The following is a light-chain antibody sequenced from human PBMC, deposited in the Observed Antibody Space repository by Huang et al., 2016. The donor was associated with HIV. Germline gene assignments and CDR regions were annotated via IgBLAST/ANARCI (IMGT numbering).Light chain of an antibody. Sequence: YVGGLQQEPGNAPKSLIYHASRWQRGVPSKCSGSGSGTEFTLTSRSLQPEDSATYFCQHYKSYPPTFGQGTKVEIK. V-gene: IGKV1-16*02. CDR1: Y. J-gene: IGKJ1*01. CDR2: HAS. CDR3: QHYKSYPPT.